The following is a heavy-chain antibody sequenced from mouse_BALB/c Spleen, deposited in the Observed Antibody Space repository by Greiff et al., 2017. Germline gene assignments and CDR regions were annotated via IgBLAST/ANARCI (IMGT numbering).Heavy chain of an antibody. CDR3: TRPPYYGSSAMDD. D-gene: IGHD1-1*01. Sequence: LQQPGSELVRPGASVKLSCKASGYTFTSYWMHWVKQRPGQGLEWIGNIYPGSGSTNYDEKFKSKATLTVDTSSSTAYMQLSSLTSEDSAVYYCTRPPYYGSSAMDDWGQGTSVTVSS. J-gene: IGHJ4*01. CDR1: GYTFTSYW. V-gene: IGHV1S22*01. CDR2: IYPGSGST.